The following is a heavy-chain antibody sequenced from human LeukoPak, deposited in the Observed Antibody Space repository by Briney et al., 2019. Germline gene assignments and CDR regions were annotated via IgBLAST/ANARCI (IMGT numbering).Heavy chain of an antibody. CDR2: IYYTGNT. V-gene: IGHV4-59*01. CDR3: ARGGGAAGYANEFDY. Sequence: PSETLSLTCTVSGGSIGSYYRSWIRQPPGEGLEWIGYIYYTGNTNFNPSLKSRVTISVDTSKNQFSLKLTSVTAADAAVYYCARGGGAAGYANEFDYWGEGALVTVPS. D-gene: IGHD5-12*01. J-gene: IGHJ4*02. CDR1: GGSIGSYY.